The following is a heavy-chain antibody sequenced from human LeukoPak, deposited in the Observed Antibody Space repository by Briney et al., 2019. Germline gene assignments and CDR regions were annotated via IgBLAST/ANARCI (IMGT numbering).Heavy chain of an antibody. V-gene: IGHV3-23*01. CDR3: AKERTQTTSFDY. D-gene: IGHD2/OR15-2a*01. CDR2: ISGSGGST. Sequence: PGGSLRLSCAASGLTFRSYPMNWVRQAPGKGLEWVSTISGSGGSTYYADSVKGRFTISRDNSKNTLYLQMNRLRAEDTAVYYCAKERTQTTSFDYWGQGTLVTVSS. CDR1: GLTFRSYP. J-gene: IGHJ4*02.